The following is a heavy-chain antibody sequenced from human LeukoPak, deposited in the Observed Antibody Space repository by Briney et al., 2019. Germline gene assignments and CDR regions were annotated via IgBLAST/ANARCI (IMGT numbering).Heavy chain of an antibody. CDR3: ATSYRGKYRAFDT. CDR1: GFTFSSYW. J-gene: IGHJ3*02. V-gene: IGHV3-74*01. D-gene: IGHD1-26*01. CDR2: INSDGYSI. Sequence: GGSLRLSCAASGFTFSSYWMHWVRQVPGRGLVWVSRINSDGYSISYADSVKGRFTISRDNAKSTLFLQLNSLRAEDTAVYYCATSYRGKYRAFDTWGQGTLVTVSS.